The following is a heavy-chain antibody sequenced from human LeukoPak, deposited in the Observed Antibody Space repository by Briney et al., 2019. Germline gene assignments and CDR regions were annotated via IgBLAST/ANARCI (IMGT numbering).Heavy chain of an antibody. D-gene: IGHD6-13*01. CDR1: GYTFTGYY. V-gene: IGHV1-2*02. J-gene: IGHJ4*02. Sequence: ASVKVSCKASGYTFTGYYMHWVRQAPGQGLEWMGWINPNSGGTNYAQKFQGRVTMTRDTSISTAYMELSRLRSDDTAVYYCAPPKYSSSWYSCFDYWGQGTLVTVSS. CDR2: INPNSGGT. CDR3: APPKYSSSWYSCFDY.